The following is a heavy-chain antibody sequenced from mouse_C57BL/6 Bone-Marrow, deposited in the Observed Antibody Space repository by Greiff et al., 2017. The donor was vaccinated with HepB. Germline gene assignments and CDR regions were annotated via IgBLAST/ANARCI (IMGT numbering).Heavy chain of an antibody. CDR2: IDPENGDT. CDR3: TTYYAYAMDY. D-gene: IGHD1-1*01. CDR1: GFNIKDDY. V-gene: IGHV14-4*01. J-gene: IGHJ4*01. Sequence: VQLQQSGAELVRPRASVKLSCTASGFNIKDDYMHWVKQRPEQGLEWIGWIDPENGDTEYASKFQGKATITADTSSNTAYLQLSSLTSEDTAVYYCTTYYAYAMDYWCQGTSVTVSS.